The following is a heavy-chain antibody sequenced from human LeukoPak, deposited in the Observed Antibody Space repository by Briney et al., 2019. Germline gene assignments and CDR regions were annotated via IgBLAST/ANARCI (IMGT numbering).Heavy chain of an antibody. CDR3: ARVGERRPGTSESFFPAHFDS. J-gene: IGHJ4*02. Sequence: PGRSLLLSCAASAFTFDSYTMTWVRQAPGKGQEWVSSISGRSGYIYYADSMKGRFTISRDNAKSSLYLQMNRLGPEDTATYYCARVGERRPGTSESFFPAHFDSWGQGTLVIVSS. D-gene: IGHD3-10*01. CDR1: AFTFDSYT. V-gene: IGHV3-21*01. CDR2: ISGRSGYI.